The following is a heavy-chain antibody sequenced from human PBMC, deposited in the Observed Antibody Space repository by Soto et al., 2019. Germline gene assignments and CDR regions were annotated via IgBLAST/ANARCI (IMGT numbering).Heavy chain of an antibody. Sequence: QVQLQESGPGLVKPSQTLSLTCTVSGGSISSGGYYWSWIRQHPGKGLEWIGYIYYSGSTYYNPSLKSRVTISVDTSKNQFSLKLSSVTAADTAVYYCARGPGMTTAMYSIDYWGQGTLVTVSS. CDR1: GGSISSGGYY. D-gene: IGHD4-17*01. J-gene: IGHJ4*02. CDR3: ARGPGMTTAMYSIDY. CDR2: IYYSGST. V-gene: IGHV4-31*03.